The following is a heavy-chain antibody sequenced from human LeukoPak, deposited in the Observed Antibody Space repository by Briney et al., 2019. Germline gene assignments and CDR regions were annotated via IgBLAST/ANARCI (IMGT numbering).Heavy chain of an antibody. V-gene: IGHV4-39*07. CDR1: GGSISSSSYY. J-gene: IGHJ4*02. D-gene: IGHD3-22*01. Sequence: SETLSLTCTVSGGSISSSSYYWGWIRQPPGKGLEWIGSIYYSGSTYYNPSLKSRVTISVDTSKNQFSLKLSSVTAADTAVYYCAREKSSGYYFDHWGQGTLVTVSS. CDR2: IYYSGST. CDR3: AREKSSGYYFDH.